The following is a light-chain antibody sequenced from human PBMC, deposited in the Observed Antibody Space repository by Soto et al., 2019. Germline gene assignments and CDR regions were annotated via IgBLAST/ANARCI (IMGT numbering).Light chain of an antibody. CDR1: QSVSSN. CDR2: GAF. Sequence: EIVMTQSPVTLSVSPGERVTLSCRASQSVSSNLAWYQQKPGQAPSLLIYGAFTRATGIPARFGGTGSGTEFTLTISSLQSEDFALYYCQQYNDWPLTFGQGTKVDI. V-gene: IGKV3-15*01. CDR3: QQYNDWPLT. J-gene: IGKJ1*01.